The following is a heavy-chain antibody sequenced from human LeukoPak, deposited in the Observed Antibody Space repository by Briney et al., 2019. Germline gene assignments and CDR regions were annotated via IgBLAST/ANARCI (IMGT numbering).Heavy chain of an antibody. Sequence: SETLSLTCTVSGGSIRSYYWSWIRQPAGKGPEWIGRIYNDGSTNYNPSLKSRVTMSVDTSKNQFSLKLSSVTAADTAVYYCAKTKGHFDYWGQGTLVTVSS. CDR1: GGSIRSYY. J-gene: IGHJ4*02. CDR2: IYNDGST. CDR3: AKTKGHFDY. D-gene: IGHD1/OR15-1a*01. V-gene: IGHV4-4*07.